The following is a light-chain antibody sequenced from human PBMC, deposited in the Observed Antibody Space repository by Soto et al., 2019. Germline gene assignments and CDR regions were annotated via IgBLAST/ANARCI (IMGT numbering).Light chain of an antibody. CDR2: AAS. CDR3: QQRSNWQVT. Sequence: DIQLTQSPSSLSASVGDRVTITCRASQSISNSLNWYQQRPGRAPKLLIYAASTLQSGVPSRFSGSGSGTDFTLTISSLEPEDFAVYYCQQRSNWQVTFGQGTRLEN. V-gene: IGKV1-39*01. CDR1: QSISNS. J-gene: IGKJ5*01.